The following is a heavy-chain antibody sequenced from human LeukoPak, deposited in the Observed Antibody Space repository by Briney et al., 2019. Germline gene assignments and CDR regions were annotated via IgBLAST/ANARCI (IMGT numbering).Heavy chain of an antibody. Sequence: SDTLSLTCTVSGASISSGSYYWSWIRQPAGKGLEWIGRIYTSGSTTYNPSLKSRVTISVDTSKNQFSLKLSSVTAADTAVYYCARDSIVKAYYYDSSPHAFDIWGQGTMVTVSS. CDR1: GASISSGSYY. J-gene: IGHJ3*02. D-gene: IGHD3-22*01. CDR3: ARDSIVKAYYYDSSPHAFDI. CDR2: IYTSGST. V-gene: IGHV4-61*02.